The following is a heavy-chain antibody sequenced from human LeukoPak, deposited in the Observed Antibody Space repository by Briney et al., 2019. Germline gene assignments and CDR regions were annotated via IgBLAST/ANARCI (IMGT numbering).Heavy chain of an antibody. CDR3: ARGRTIPPYPEVVQAADNWCVS. D-gene: IGHD2-2*01. CDR1: GGSFSGHY. Sequence: SETLSLNCAVYGGSFSGHYWSWIRQPTGKGLEWIGEINHSGSTNYNPSLKSRVTISVDRSKHQFSLKLSSVTPADTAVYYCARGRTIPPYPEVVQAADNWCVSWGQGSLVTDSS. V-gene: IGHV4-34*01. J-gene: IGHJ5*01. CDR2: INHSGST.